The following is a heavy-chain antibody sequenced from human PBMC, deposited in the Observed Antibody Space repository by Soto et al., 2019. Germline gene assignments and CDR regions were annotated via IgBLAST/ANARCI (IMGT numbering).Heavy chain of an antibody. CDR3: ARDPYDFWSCYYFDY. J-gene: IGHJ4*02. CDR2: ISSSSNTI. CDR1: GFTFSSYS. Sequence: EVQLVESGGGLVQPGGSLRLSCAASGFTFSSYSMNWVRQAPGKVLDWGSYISSSSNTIYYADSVKGRFTISRDNAKDSLHLKMNSLRAEDTAVDYCARDPYDFWSCYYFDYWGKGSLVTVSS. V-gene: IGHV3-48*01. D-gene: IGHD3-3*01.